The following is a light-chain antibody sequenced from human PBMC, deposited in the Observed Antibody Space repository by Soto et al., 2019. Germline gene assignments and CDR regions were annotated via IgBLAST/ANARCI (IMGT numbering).Light chain of an antibody. V-gene: IGKV1-39*01. CDR2: GAS. J-gene: IGKJ1*01. CDR3: QQSYTTPRT. Sequence: QMTQSPSSLSASVGARITITCRASQSIRTSLNWYQQKPGKAPRLLIYGASTLQSGVPSRFSGSGSATDFTLTVSSLQPEDSAIYYCQQSYTTPRTFCQGTKVEV. CDR1: QSIRTS.